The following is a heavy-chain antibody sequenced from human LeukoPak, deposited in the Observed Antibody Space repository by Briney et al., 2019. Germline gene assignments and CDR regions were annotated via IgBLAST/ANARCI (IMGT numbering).Heavy chain of an antibody. CDR3: ARDPEDDAFDI. CDR2: IYYSGST. CDR1: GGSISSSSYY. Sequence: SETLSLTCTVSGGSISSSSYYWGWIRQPPGKGLEWIGSIYYSGSTYYNPSLKSRVTISVDTSKNQFSLKLSSVTAADTAVYYCARDPEDDAFDIWGQGTMVTVSS. J-gene: IGHJ3*02. V-gene: IGHV4-39*07.